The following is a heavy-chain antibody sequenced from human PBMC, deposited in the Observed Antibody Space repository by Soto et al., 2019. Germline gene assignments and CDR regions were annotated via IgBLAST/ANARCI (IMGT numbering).Heavy chain of an antibody. Sequence: QVQLVQSGAEVKKPGSSVKVSCKASGGTFSSYAISWVRQAPGQGLEWMGGIIPIFGTANYAQKFQGRVTITAEKSTSTAYMELSSLRSEDTAVYYCARDGKRYCSGCSCYSEYNWFDPWGQGTLVTVSS. CDR3: ARDGKRYCSGCSCYSEYNWFDP. J-gene: IGHJ5*02. D-gene: IGHD2-15*01. CDR1: GGTFSSYA. V-gene: IGHV1-69*06. CDR2: IIPIFGTA.